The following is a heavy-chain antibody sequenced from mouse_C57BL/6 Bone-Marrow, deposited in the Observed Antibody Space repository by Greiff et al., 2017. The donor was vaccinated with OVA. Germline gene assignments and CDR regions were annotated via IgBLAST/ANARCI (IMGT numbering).Heavy chain of an antibody. CDR1: GFTFSDYG. Sequence: EVKVVESGGGLVKPGGSLKLSCAASGFTFSDYGMHWVRQAPEKGLEWVAYISSGSSTIYYADTVKGRFTISRDNAKNTLFLQMTSLRSEDTAMYYCARNGYSPDYFDYWGQGTTLTVSS. J-gene: IGHJ2*01. D-gene: IGHD2-3*01. CDR3: ARNGYSPDYFDY. CDR2: ISSGSSTI. V-gene: IGHV5-17*01.